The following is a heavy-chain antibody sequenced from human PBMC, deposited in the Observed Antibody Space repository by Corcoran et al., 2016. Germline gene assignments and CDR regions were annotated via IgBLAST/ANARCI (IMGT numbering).Heavy chain of an antibody. D-gene: IGHD2-15*01. V-gene: IGHV1-46*01. CDR2: INPSGGST. Sequence: QVQLVQSGAEVKKPGASVKVSCKASGYTFTSYYMHWVRQAPGQGLEWMGIINPSGGSTSYAQKFQGRVTMTRDTSTSTVYMELSSLRAEDTAVDYCASGWSCRGAFDIWGQGTMVTVSS. J-gene: IGHJ3*02. CDR3: ASGWSCRGAFDI. CDR1: GYTFTSYY.